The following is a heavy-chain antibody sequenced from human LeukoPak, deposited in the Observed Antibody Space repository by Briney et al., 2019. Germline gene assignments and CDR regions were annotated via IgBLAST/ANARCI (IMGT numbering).Heavy chain of an antibody. Sequence: ASVKVSCKASGYTFTSYAMHWVRQAPGQRLEWMGWSNAGNGNTKYSQEFQGRVTITRDTSISTAYMELSRLRSDDTAVYYCARCFESAVRCCSSTSLFDPWGQGTLVTVSS. V-gene: IGHV1-3*02. CDR2: SNAGNGNT. CDR1: GYTFTSYA. CDR3: ARCFESAVRCCSSTSLFDP. D-gene: IGHD2-2*01. J-gene: IGHJ5*02.